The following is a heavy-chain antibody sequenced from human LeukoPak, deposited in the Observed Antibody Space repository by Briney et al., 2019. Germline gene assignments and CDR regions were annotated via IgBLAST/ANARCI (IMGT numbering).Heavy chain of an antibody. Sequence: PSETLSLTCTVSGDSISSSSSYWGWIRQPPGKGLEWIGSIYYSGSTYYNTSLKSRVTISVDTSKNQFSLKLNSVAATDTAVYYCARTSMYGDYLTYYFDYWGQGTLVTVSS. CDR3: ARTSMYGDYLTYYFDY. V-gene: IGHV4-39*01. J-gene: IGHJ4*02. D-gene: IGHD4-17*01. CDR1: GDSISSSSSY. CDR2: IYYSGST.